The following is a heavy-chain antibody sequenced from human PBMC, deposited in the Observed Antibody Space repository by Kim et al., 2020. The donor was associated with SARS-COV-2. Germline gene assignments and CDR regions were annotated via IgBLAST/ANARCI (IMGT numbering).Heavy chain of an antibody. CDR1: GGSISSSSYY. CDR2: IYYSGST. CDR3: ASILYYYGSGNDY. Sequence: SETLSLTCTVSGGSISSSSYYWGWIRQPPGKGLEWIGSIYYSGSTYYNPSLKSRVTISVDTSKNQFSLKLSSVTAADTAVYYCASILYYYGSGNDYWGQGTLVTVSS. D-gene: IGHD3-10*01. V-gene: IGHV4-39*01. J-gene: IGHJ4*02.